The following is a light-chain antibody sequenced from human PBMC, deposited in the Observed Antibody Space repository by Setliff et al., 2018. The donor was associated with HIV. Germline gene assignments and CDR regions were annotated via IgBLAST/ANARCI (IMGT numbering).Light chain of an antibody. CDR2: EVT. CDR3: CSYASSQTYV. J-gene: IGLJ1*01. V-gene: IGLV2-23*02. CDR1: SSDVGSFSL. Sequence: QSVLTQPASVSGSPGQSITISCTGTSSDVGSFSLVSWYQQEPGKAPKLIIYEVTKRPSGISDRFSGSKSGNTASLPISGLQTEDEADYYCCSYASSQTYVFGIGTKVTVL.